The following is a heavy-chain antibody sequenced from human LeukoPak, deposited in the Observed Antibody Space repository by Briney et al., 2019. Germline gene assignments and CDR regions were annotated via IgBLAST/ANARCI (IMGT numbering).Heavy chain of an antibody. Sequence: GGSLRLSCAASGFTFSNYGMHWVRQAPGKGLEWVAVIWYDGSNKYYADSVKGRFTISRDNSKNTLYQQMNSLRAEDTAVYYCARGREWLPTRTWFDPWGQGTLVTVSS. V-gene: IGHV3-33*01. D-gene: IGHD3-3*01. CDR3: ARGREWLPTRTWFDP. CDR1: GFTFSNYG. CDR2: IWYDGSNK. J-gene: IGHJ5*02.